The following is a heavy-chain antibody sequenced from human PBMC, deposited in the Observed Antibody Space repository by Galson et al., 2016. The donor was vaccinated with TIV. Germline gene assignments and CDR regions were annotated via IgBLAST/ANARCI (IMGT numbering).Heavy chain of an antibody. V-gene: IGHV3-23*01. Sequence: SLRLSCAASGFTFSSFAVSWVRQAPGKGLEWVAGISAGGGRTDYADYVTGRFTISTDNPKNTLYLQMRSLTAEDTAVCFCPKMDSRGFDYVRGFDFWGQGTLATVSS. CDR3: PKMDSRGFDYVRGFDF. CDR2: ISAGGGRT. CDR1: GFTFSSFA. D-gene: IGHD4-17*01. J-gene: IGHJ4*02.